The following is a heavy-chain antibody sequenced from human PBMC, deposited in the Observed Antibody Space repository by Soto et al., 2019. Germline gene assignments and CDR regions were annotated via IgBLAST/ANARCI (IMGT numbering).Heavy chain of an antibody. Sequence: GGSLRLSCAASGFTFTRYSMNWVRQAPGKGLEWVSSISSTTNYIYYGDSMKGRFTISRDNAKNSLYLEMNSLRAEDTAVYYCARESEDLTSNFDYWGQGTQVTVSS. CDR1: GFTFTRYS. CDR3: ARESEDLTSNFDY. V-gene: IGHV3-21*06. CDR2: ISSTTNYI. J-gene: IGHJ4*02.